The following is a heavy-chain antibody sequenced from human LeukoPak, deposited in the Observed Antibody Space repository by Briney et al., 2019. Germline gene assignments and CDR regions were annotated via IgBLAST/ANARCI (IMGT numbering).Heavy chain of an antibody. V-gene: IGHV3-30*04. CDR1: GFTFSSYV. Sequence: PGGSLRLSCAASGFTFSSYVMHWVRQAPGKGLEWVAIISYDGSNEYYADSVKGRFTISRDNSKNTLYLQMNSLRAEDTAVYYCARAHGYDIGGYWGQGTLVTVSS. CDR3: ARAHGYDIGGY. D-gene: IGHD3-3*01. CDR2: ISYDGSNE. J-gene: IGHJ4*02.